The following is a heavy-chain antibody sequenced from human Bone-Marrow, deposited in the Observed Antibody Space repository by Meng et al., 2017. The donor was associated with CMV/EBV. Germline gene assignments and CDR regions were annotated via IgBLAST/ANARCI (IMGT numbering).Heavy chain of an antibody. J-gene: IGHJ1*01. CDR3: ARGRIFGRY. Sequence: ASVKVSCKTSGYTFTSYDINWVRQATGQGLEWMGWMNPNSGNTGYAQKFQDRVTMTRKTSISTAYMELSNLRSEDTAVYYCARGRIFGRYWGQGTLVTVSS. CDR1: GYTFTSYD. V-gene: IGHV1-8*01. CDR2: MNPNSGNT. D-gene: IGHD3/OR15-3a*01.